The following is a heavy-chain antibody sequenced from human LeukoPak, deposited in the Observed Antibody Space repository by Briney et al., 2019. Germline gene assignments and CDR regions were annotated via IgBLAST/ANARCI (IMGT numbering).Heavy chain of an antibody. V-gene: IGHV6-1*01. Sequence: SQTLSLTCAISRDSVSNNNVAWHWVRQSPSGGLEWLGRASYKSEWSFNYAVSVKSRITINADTSKNQSSLRLTSVTPEDTAVYYCARWDHGSARFQNWGQGTLVTVSS. D-gene: IGHD6-19*01. J-gene: IGHJ1*01. CDR3: ARWDHGSARFQN. CDR1: RDSVSNNNVA. CDR2: ASYKSEWSF.